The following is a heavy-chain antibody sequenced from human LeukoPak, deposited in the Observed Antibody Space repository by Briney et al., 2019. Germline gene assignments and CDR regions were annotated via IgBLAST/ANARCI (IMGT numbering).Heavy chain of an antibody. Sequence: PGGSLRLSCAASGFTFSSYAMSWVRQAPGKGLEWVSAISGSGGSTYCADSVKGRFTISRDNSKNTLYLQMNSLRAEDTAVYYCAKHPHPDYYDSSGYFSPWGQGTLVTVSS. CDR3: AKHPHPDYYDSSGYFSP. CDR1: GFTFSSYA. D-gene: IGHD3-22*01. CDR2: ISGSGGST. J-gene: IGHJ5*02. V-gene: IGHV3-23*01.